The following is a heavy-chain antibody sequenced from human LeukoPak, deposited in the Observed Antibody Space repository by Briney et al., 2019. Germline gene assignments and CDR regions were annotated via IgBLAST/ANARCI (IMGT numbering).Heavy chain of an antibody. J-gene: IGHJ4*02. CDR2: IRYDGGNK. CDR3: ARDWGQRGVGATLAN. Sequence: QAGGSLRLSCAASGFTFSSYAMSWVRQAPGKGLEWVAFIRYDGGNKYYADSVKGRFTISRDNFKNTVDLQVSGLKEEDTAVYYCARDWGQRGVGATLANWGQGTLVIVSS. D-gene: IGHD1-26*01. V-gene: IGHV3-30*02. CDR1: GFTFSSYA.